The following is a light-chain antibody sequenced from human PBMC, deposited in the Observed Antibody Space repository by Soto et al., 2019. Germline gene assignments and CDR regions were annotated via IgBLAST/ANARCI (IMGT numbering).Light chain of an antibody. CDR2: DES. CDR3: QQYDNLPPYT. Sequence: DIQMTQSPSSLSPSVGDSVTITCQASQDISNYLNWYQQKPGKAPKLLIYDESNLETGVPSRFSGSGSGTDFTFTISSLQPEDIATYYCQQYDNLPPYTFGQGPKLEIK. CDR1: QDISNY. J-gene: IGKJ2*01. V-gene: IGKV1-33*01.